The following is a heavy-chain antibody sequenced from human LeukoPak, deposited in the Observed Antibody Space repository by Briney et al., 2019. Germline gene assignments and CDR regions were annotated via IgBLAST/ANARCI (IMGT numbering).Heavy chain of an antibody. CDR3: VELGITMIGGV. D-gene: IGHD3-10*02. CDR1: GFTFSSYN. CDR2: ISSSGSTI. Sequence: PGGSLRLSCAASGFTFSSYNMNWVRQAPGKGLEWVSYISSSGSTIYYADSVKGRFTISRDNAKNSLYLQMNSLRAEDTAVYYCVELGITMIGGVWGKGTTVTVSS. J-gene: IGHJ6*04. V-gene: IGHV3-48*04.